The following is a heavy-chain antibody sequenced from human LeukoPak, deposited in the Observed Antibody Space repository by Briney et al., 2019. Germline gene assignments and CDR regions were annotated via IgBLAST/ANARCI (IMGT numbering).Heavy chain of an antibody. CDR3: VRWCGYSYGYCFDY. Sequence: GGSLRLSCTASGFTFSNAWMSWVRQAPGKGLEWVGRIKSKTDGGTTDYAAPVKGRFTISRDDSKSTLYLQMNSLKAEDTAVYYCVRWCGYSYGYCFDYWGQGTLVTVSS. CDR2: IKSKTDGGTT. J-gene: IGHJ4*02. CDR1: GFTFSNAW. V-gene: IGHV3-15*01. D-gene: IGHD5-18*01.